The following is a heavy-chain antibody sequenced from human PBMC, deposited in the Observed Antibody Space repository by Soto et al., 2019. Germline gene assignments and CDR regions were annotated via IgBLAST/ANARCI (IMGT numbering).Heavy chain of an antibody. Sequence: SVKVSCKASGGTFSSYAISWVRQAPGQGLEWMGGIIPIFGTANYAQKFQGRVTITADESTSTAYMELSSLRSEDTAVYYCARGRGIAARRGNFDYWGQGTLVTVSS. CDR3: ARGRGIAARRGNFDY. J-gene: IGHJ4*02. V-gene: IGHV1-69*13. D-gene: IGHD6-6*01. CDR2: IIPIFGTA. CDR1: GGTFSSYA.